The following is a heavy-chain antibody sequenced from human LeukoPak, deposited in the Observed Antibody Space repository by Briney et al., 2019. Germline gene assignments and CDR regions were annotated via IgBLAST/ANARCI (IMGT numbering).Heavy chain of an antibody. CDR2: MYTSGST. V-gene: IGHV4-61*02. J-gene: IGHJ6*03. CDR3: ARAPQSLYYMDV. Sequence: SETLSLTCSVSGGSISSGSYYWSWIRQPAGKGLEWIGRMYTSGSTNYNPSLKSRVTISVDTSKNQFSLKLSSVTAADTAVYYCARAPQSLYYMDVWGKGTTVTVSS. CDR1: GGSISSGSYY.